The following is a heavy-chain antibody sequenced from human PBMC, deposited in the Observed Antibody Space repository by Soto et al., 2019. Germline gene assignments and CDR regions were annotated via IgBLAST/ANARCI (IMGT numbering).Heavy chain of an antibody. CDR2: IYHSGST. Sequence: PSETLSLTCTVSGGSISSYYWSWIRQPPGKGLEYIGYIYHSGSTNYNPSLETRATISVDTSKTQFSLKLTSVTAADTAVYYCARESLDYYGSGSYSNWFDPWGQGTLVTVSS. D-gene: IGHD3-10*01. CDR1: GGSISSYY. CDR3: ARESLDYYGSGSYSNWFDP. J-gene: IGHJ5*02. V-gene: IGHV4-59*12.